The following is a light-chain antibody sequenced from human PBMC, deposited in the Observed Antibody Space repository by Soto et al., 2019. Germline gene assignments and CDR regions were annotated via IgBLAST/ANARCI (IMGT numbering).Light chain of an antibody. J-gene: IGKJ2*01. CDR2: GAS. Sequence: EIVMTQSPATLSVSPGERATLSCRASQSINNNLAWYQQKPGQAPSLLIYGASSRATGVPARFSGSGSGTEFSAIYRSLRCDDFAVYYCQHYTSWPPYTFGQGTKLEIK. CDR3: QHYTSWPPYT. CDR1: QSINNN. V-gene: IGKV3-15*01.